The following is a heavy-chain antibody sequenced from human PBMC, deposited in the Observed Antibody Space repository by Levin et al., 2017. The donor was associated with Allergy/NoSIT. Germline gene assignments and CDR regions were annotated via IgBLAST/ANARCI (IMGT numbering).Heavy chain of an antibody. Sequence: MASETLSLTCNVSGGSISTYYWNWVRQTPGKGLEWIGYIYYSGNTYYNPSLRSRVTISIDTSKNQFSLKLSSVSAADTAVYYCARGISRGLNYFDNWGQGTQVTVSS. CDR3: ARGISRGLNYFDN. J-gene: IGHJ4*02. D-gene: IGHD2-15*01. CDR2: IYYSGNT. CDR1: GGSISTYY. V-gene: IGHV4-59*01.